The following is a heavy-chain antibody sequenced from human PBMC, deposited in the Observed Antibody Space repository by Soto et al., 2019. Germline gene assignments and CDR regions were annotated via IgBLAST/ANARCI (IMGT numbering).Heavy chain of an antibody. J-gene: IGHJ4*02. CDR1: GFTFSSYA. V-gene: IGHV3-30-3*01. Sequence: QVQLVESGGGVVQPGRSLRLSCAASGFTFSSYAMHWVRQAPGKGLEWVAVISYDGSNKYYADSVKGRFTISRDNSKNTLYLQMNGLRAEDSAVYYCARGVGAMYWGQGTLVTVSS. CDR2: ISYDGSNK. CDR3: ARGVGAMY. D-gene: IGHD1-26*01.